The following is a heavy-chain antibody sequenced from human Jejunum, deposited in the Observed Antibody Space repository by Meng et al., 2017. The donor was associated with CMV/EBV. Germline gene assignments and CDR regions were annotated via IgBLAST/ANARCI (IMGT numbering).Heavy chain of an antibody. J-gene: IGHJ6*02. CDR3: ARSNFYDIRGKNYFKYYGMDV. Sequence: ITWVRQAPERGLEGMEGLIRKPRTSSFEQKVQDRVTITTDVSRNTVYMELSSLRSEDTAVYYCARSNFYDIRGKNYFKYYGMDVWGQGTTVTVSS. D-gene: IGHD3-22*01. CDR2: LIRKPRTS. V-gene: IGHV1-69*16.